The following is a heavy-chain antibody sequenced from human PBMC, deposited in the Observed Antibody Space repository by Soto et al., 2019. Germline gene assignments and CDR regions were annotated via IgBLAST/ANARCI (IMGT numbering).Heavy chain of an antibody. J-gene: IGHJ2*01. CDR1: GGTFSSYA. CDR3: ARSYYYDSSASYWYLDL. Sequence: GASVKVSCKASGGTFSSYAISWVRQAPGQGLEWMGGIIPIFGTANYAQKFQGRVTITADESTSTAYMELSSLRSEDTAVYYCARSYYYDSSASYWYLDLWGGGTLVTVYS. CDR2: IIPIFGTA. V-gene: IGHV1-69*13. D-gene: IGHD3-22*01.